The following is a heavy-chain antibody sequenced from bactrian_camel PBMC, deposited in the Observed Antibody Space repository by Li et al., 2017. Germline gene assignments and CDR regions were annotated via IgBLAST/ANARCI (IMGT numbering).Heavy chain of an antibody. CDR3: AAEEPRGGSCLLEYSDY. CDR2: MDGDGRK. D-gene: IGHD7*01. CDR1: RYFWC. V-gene: IGHV3S53*01. J-gene: IGHJ4*01. Sequence: LVESGGDSVQAGGSLRLSCVTSRYFWCMARFRQVVGKEREEVAEMDGDGRKRYAESMQGRFSISKDNTRSTLYLQMNNLTPDDTGKYFCAAEEPRGGSCLLEYSDYWGLGTQVTVS.